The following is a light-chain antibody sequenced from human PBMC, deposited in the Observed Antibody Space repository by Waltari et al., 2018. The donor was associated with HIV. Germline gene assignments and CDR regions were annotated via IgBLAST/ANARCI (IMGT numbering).Light chain of an antibody. V-gene: IGKV2-28*01. CDR3: MQALQTPQYT. CDR2: LGS. CDR1: QSLLHFNGYNF. J-gene: IGKJ2*01. Sequence: DIVMTRSPLSLPVTPGEPASFSCRSSQSLLHFNGYNFLDWYLQKPGQSPQLLIYLGSNRASGVPDRFSGSGSGTDFTLKISRVEAEDVGIYYCMQALQTPQYTFGQGTRLEIK.